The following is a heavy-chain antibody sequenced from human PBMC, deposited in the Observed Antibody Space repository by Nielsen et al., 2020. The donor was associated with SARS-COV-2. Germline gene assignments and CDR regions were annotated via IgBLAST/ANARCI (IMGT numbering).Heavy chain of an antibody. D-gene: IGHD1-26*01. J-gene: IGHJ3*02. CDR1: GGSVSSNDW. V-gene: IGHV4-4*02. CDR3: VRDGRGRNVFGAFDI. Sequence: SETLSLTCAVSGGSVSSNDWWTWVRQSPGKGLEWIGEVSHSGSINYNPSLKSRVTLSMDKSKRQFSLRLTSVTAADTAVYYCVRDGRGRNVFGAFDIWGQGTMVTVFS. CDR2: VSHSGSI.